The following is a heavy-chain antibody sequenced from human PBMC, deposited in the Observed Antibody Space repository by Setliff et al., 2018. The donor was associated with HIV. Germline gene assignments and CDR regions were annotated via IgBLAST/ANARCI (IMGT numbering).Heavy chain of an antibody. CDR3: ARGKTWLRFLDY. Sequence: ASVTVSCKASGYTFNNYGISWVRQAPGQGLEWMGWINTHSGYTNYAQNVQGRVTVTMDTSTSTAYMELRSLKSDDTAVYYCARGKTWLRFLDYWGQGTLVTSPQ. CDR1: GYTFNNYG. J-gene: IGHJ4*02. V-gene: IGHV1-18*01. CDR2: INTHSGYT. D-gene: IGHD5-12*01.